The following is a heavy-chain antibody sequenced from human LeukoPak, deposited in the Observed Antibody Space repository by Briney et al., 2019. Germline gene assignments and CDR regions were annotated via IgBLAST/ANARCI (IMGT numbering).Heavy chain of an antibody. Sequence: PSETLSLTCTVSGGSISSGSYYWSWIRQPPGKGLEWIAYIYYSGSTNYNPSLKSRVTISVDTSKKQFSLKLTSVTVADTAVYYCARETSQKGAHYMDVWGKGTTVTISS. CDR3: ARETSQKGAHYMDV. CDR1: GGSISSGSYY. J-gene: IGHJ6*03. D-gene: IGHD3-16*01. CDR2: IYYSGST. V-gene: IGHV4-61*01.